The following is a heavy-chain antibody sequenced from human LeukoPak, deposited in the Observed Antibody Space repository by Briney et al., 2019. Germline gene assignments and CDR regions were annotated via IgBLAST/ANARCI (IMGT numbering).Heavy chain of an antibody. J-gene: IGHJ4*02. CDR2: VYYSGST. CDR1: GGSVSSGSYY. D-gene: IGHD1-7*01. CDR3: AGVNNWNFYFSY. Sequence: SETLSLTCTVSGGSVSSGSYYWSWIRQPPGKGLEWIGYVYYSGSTNYNPSLKSRVTISVDTSKNQFSLKLSSVTAADTAVYYCAGVNNWNFYFSYWGQGTLVTVSS. V-gene: IGHV4-61*01.